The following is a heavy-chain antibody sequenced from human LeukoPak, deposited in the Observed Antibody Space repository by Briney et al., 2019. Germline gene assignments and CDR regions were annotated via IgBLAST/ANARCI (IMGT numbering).Heavy chain of an antibody. CDR1: VFTFSSYS. Sequence: GGSLRLSCAASVFTFSSYSMNWVRQAPGKGLEWVSSISSSSSYIYYADSVKGRFTISRDNAKNSLYLQMNSLRAEDTAVYYCARTRGDSFAAFDIWGQGTMVTVSS. V-gene: IGHV3-21*01. J-gene: IGHJ3*02. CDR2: ISSSSSYI. CDR3: ARTRGDSFAAFDI. D-gene: IGHD2-21*02.